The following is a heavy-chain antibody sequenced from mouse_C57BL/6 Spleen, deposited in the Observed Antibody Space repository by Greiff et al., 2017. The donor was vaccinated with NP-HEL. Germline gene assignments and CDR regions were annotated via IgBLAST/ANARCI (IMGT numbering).Heavy chain of an antibody. CDR3: ARRPGGGWYFDV. Sequence: QVQLQQPGAELVMPGASVKLSCKASGYTFTSYWMHWVKQRPGQGLEWIGEIDPSDSYTNYNQKFKGKSTLTVDKSSSTAYMQLSSLTSEDSAVYYCARRPGGGWYFDVWGTGTTVTVSS. D-gene: IGHD3-1*01. J-gene: IGHJ1*03. CDR2: IDPSDSYT. V-gene: IGHV1-69*01. CDR1: GYTFTSYW.